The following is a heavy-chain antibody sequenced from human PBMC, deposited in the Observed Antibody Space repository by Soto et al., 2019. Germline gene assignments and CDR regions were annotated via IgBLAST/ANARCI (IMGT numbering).Heavy chain of an antibody. D-gene: IGHD6-13*01. J-gene: IGHJ4*02. CDR3: ASGTAPYGSRNDY. V-gene: IGHV1-69*13. CDR1: GGTSSGYA. Sequence: SVKVSCKASGGTSSGYAISVVRQAPGQGLEWMGGIIPIFGTANYAQKFQGRVTITADESTSTAYMELSSLRSEDTAVYYCASGTAPYGSRNDYWGQGTLVTVS. CDR2: IIPIFGTA.